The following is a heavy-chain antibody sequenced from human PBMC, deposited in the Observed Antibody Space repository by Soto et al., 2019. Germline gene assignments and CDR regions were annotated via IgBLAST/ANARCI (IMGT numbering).Heavy chain of an antibody. J-gene: IGHJ5*02. D-gene: IGHD4-17*01. CDR2: IFYAGDT. V-gene: IGHV4-31*03. CDR3: AREGDYRTWFEP. CDR1: GESIATGAFY. Sequence: SDTLSLTCTVSGESIATGAFYWSWIRLQSGKGPEWIGSIFYAGDTYYNPSLKSRVEISLDGSQNQFSLNLRSVTAADTAVYYCAREGDYRTWFEPWGPGTLVTVSS.